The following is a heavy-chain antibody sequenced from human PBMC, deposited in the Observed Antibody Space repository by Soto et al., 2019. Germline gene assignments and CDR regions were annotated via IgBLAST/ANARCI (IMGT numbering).Heavy chain of an antibody. V-gene: IGHV2-5*01. Sequence: QITLKESGPTLVKPTQPLTLPRTFSVFSLSSTRMAVGWIRHPPGKALEGLALIYWIDDQRYSPFLKSRLTITKDTSKNQVVLTMSNMDPVDTARYYCAHIVVAGLGYYFDYWGQGTLVTVSS. CDR1: VFSLSSTRMA. D-gene: IGHD6-19*01. J-gene: IGHJ4*02. CDR2: IYWIDDQ. CDR3: AHIVVAGLGYYFDY.